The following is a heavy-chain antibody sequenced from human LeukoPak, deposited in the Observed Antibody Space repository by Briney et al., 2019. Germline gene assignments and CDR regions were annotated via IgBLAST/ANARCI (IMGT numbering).Heavy chain of an antibody. CDR2: IYYSGST. V-gene: IGHV4-59*01. CDR1: GGSISDYY. CDR3: AGATSREAFDI. J-gene: IGHJ3*02. D-gene: IGHD2-2*01. Sequence: SETLSLTCTVSGGSISDYYWSWIRQPPGKGLEWIGYIYYSGSTDYTPSLKSRVTISINTSKNQFSLRLSSVTAADTAVYYCAGATSREAFDIWGQGTRVTVSS.